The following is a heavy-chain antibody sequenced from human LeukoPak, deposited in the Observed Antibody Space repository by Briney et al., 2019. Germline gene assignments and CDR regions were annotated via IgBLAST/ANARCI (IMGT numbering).Heavy chain of an antibody. CDR2: INPSGGST. J-gene: IGHJ4*02. V-gene: IGHV1-46*01. CDR3: ARYSSSTRGYFDY. Sequence: ASVKVSCKASGYTFTSHYMHWVRQAPGQGLDWMGIINPSGGSTSYAQKFQGRVTMTRDMSTSTVYMELSSLRSEDTAVYYCARYSSSTRGYFDYWGQGTLVTVSS. CDR1: GYTFTSHY. D-gene: IGHD6-6*01.